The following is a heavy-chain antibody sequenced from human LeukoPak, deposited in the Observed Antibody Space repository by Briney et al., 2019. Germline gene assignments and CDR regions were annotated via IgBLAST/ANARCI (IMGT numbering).Heavy chain of an antibody. CDR3: ARVVEMATSRLFDY. D-gene: IGHD5-24*01. Sequence: SETLSLTCAVYGGSFSGYYWSWIRHPPGKGLEWIGEINHSRSTNYNPSLKSRVTISVDTSKNQFSLKLRSVTAADTAVYYCARVVEMATSRLFDYWGQGTLVTVSS. J-gene: IGHJ4*02. CDR1: GGSFSGYY. V-gene: IGHV4-34*01. CDR2: INHSRST.